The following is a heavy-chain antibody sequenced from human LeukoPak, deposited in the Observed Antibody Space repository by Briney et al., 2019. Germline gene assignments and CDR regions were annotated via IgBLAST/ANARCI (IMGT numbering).Heavy chain of an antibody. Sequence: PSETLSLTCAVYGGSFSGYYWSWIRQPPGKGLEWIGEINHSGSTNYNPSLKSRVTISVDTSKNQFSLKLSSVTAADTAVYYCATSITMVRGVTPYFDYWGQGTLVTVSS. CDR2: INHSGST. J-gene: IGHJ4*02. CDR3: ATSITMVRGVTPYFDY. CDR1: GGSFSGYY. V-gene: IGHV4-34*01. D-gene: IGHD3-10*01.